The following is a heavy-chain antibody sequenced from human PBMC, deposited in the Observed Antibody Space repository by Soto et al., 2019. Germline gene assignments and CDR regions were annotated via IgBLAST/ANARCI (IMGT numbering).Heavy chain of an antibody. CDR2: ISSSSTTI. V-gene: IGHV3-48*01. CDR1: GFTFSNFG. CDR3: ATSFITTIGTTA. J-gene: IGHJ4*02. D-gene: IGHD1-1*01. Sequence: EVQLVESGGGLVQPGGSLRLSCEASGFTFSNFGINWVRQAPGKGLEWVSHISSSSTTIYYAESVKGRFTISRDNAKNSLYLQMSSMRGEETDVYYCATSFITTIGTTAWGKRTLVNVSS.